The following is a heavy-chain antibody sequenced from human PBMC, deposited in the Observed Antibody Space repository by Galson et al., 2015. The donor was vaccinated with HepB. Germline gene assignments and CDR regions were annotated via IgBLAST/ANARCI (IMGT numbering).Heavy chain of an antibody. V-gene: IGHV3-21*04. D-gene: IGHD5-18*01. Sequence: SLRLSCAASGFTFSSYGMSWVRQAPGKGLEWVSSISSSSSDIYYADSVKGRFTISRDNAKKSLYLQMNSLRAEDTAVYYCEVDTAMAKTRGYYYHGMDVWGQGTTVTVSS. CDR3: EVDTAMAKTRGYYYHGMDV. CDR1: GFTFSSYG. J-gene: IGHJ6*02. CDR2: ISSSSSDI.